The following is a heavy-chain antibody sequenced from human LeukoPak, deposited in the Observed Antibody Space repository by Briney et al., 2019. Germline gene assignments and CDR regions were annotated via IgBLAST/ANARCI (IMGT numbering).Heavy chain of an antibody. Sequence: SVNVSCKASRGTFSSYAISWVRQAPGQGREWMGGIIPILGIANYAQKFQGRVTITADKPTSTAYIELSSLRSEDTAVYNCAIWIGEQSAGNYYFDYWGEGTLVTVSS. J-gene: IGHJ4*02. CDR2: IIPILGIA. CDR1: RGTFSSYA. V-gene: IGHV1-69*10. CDR3: AIWIGEQSAGNYYFDY. D-gene: IGHD3-10*01.